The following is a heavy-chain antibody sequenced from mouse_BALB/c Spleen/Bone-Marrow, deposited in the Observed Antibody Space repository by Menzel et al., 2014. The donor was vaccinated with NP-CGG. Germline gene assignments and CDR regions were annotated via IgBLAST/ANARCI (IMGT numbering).Heavy chain of an antibody. D-gene: IGHD4-1*01. J-gene: IGHJ2*01. CDR3: TRGGNWDDFDY. V-gene: IGHV5-17*02. Sequence: EVKLVESGGGLVQPGGSRKLSCAASGFTFSSFGMHWVRQAPEKGLEWVAYISSGSSIIYYADTVKGRLTISRDDPKNTLFLQMTSLRSEDTAMYYCTRGGNWDDFDYWGRGTTLTVSS. CDR1: GFTFSSFG. CDR2: ISSGSSII.